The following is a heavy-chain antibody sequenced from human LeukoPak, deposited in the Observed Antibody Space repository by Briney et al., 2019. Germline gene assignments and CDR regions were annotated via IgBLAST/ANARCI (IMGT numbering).Heavy chain of an antibody. Sequence: PGGSLRLSCAASGFTFDDYAMHWVRQAPGKGLEWVSLICWDGGSTYYADSVRGRFTNSRDNSKNSLYLQMNSLRAEDTALYYCAKDGSLDKYYYDSSGYYGEYYFDYWGQGTLVTVSS. J-gene: IGHJ4*02. V-gene: IGHV3-43D*03. CDR2: ICWDGGST. CDR1: GFTFDDYA. D-gene: IGHD3-22*01. CDR3: AKDGSLDKYYYDSSGYYGEYYFDY.